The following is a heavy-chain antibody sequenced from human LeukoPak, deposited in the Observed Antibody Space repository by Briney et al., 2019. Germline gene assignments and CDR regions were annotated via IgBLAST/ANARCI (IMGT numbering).Heavy chain of an antibody. V-gene: IGHV4-39*07. CDR1: GDSISSSSVY. J-gene: IGHJ3*02. Sequence: PSDTLSLTCTVSGDSISSSSVYWSWIRQPPGKGLEWMGSLFSSGSTYYNPSLKSRVTISVDASKNQFSLKLSSVTAADTAVYYCASSGGTYYYDSSGSGAFDIWGQGTMVTVSS. CDR2: LFSSGST. CDR3: ASSGGTYYYDSSGSGAFDI. D-gene: IGHD3-22*01.